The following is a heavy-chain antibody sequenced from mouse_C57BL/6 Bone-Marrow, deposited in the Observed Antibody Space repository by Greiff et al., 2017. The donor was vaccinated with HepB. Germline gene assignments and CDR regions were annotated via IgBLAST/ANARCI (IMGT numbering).Heavy chain of an antibody. CDR3: ARGTMVTYAMDY. D-gene: IGHD2-2*01. Sequence: VQLKQSGPELVKPGASVKISCKASGYTFTDYYMNWVKQSHGKSLEWIGDINPNNGGTSYNQKFKGKATLTVDKSSSTAYMELRSLTSEDSAVYDCARGTMVTYAMDYWGQGTSVTVSS. V-gene: IGHV1-26*01. J-gene: IGHJ4*01. CDR1: GYTFTDYY. CDR2: INPNNGGT.